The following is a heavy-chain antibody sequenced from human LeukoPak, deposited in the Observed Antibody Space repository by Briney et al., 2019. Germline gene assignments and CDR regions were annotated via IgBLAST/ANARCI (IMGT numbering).Heavy chain of an antibody. CDR2: FSGGGDHT. D-gene: IGHD5-12*01. J-gene: IGHJ4*02. CDR3: AKDSGYDFFVDYFDY. Sequence: GGSLRLSCAASGFTFRDYHMNWIRQAPGKELEWVSTFSGGGDHTYYADSVKGRFTISRDKSKNTLHLQMNSLRVEDTAVYYCAKDSGYDFFVDYFDYWGQGTLVTVSS. V-gene: IGHV3-23*01. CDR1: GFTFRDYH.